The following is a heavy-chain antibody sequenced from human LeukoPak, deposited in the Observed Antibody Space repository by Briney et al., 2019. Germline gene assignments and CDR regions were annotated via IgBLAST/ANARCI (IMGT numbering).Heavy chain of an antibody. CDR3: ATNSGSPGGY. CDR2: IWYDGSKK. CDR1: GFTFSDYT. Sequence: PGRSLRLSCAASGFTFSDYTIDWVRQAPGKGREWVAVIWYDGSKKYYADSVKGRFTISRDNSKNTLYLQMNSLRAEDTAMYYCATNSGSPGGYWGQGTLVTVSS. V-gene: IGHV3-33*01. J-gene: IGHJ4*02. D-gene: IGHD1-26*01.